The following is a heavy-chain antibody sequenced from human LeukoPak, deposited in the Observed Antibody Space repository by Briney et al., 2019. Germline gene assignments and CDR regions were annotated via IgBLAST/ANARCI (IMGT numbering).Heavy chain of an antibody. CDR1: GGSISSYYW. Sequence: PSETLSLTCTVSGGSISSYYWSWVRQPPGKVLEWIGEIYHNGNTGYNPSLKSRVTISVDKSKNQFSLSLTSVTAADTAVYYCVRDTPGGSYGDYDYWGQGTLVTVSS. V-gene: IGHV4-59*12. CDR2: IYHNGNT. J-gene: IGHJ4*02. CDR3: VRDTPGGSYGDYDY. D-gene: IGHD4-17*01.